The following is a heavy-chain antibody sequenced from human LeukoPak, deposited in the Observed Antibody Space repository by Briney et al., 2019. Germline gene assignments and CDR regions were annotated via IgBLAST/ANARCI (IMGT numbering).Heavy chain of an antibody. D-gene: IGHD2-8*01. CDR3: ARDPPAVSINTYA. Sequence: PGVCLRLSCAASGFTVGNKYMNWVRQAPGKGLEWVSLIFSHGETSYADSVKGRFTISRDNSKNTLYLQMNGPRVEDTAVYYCARDPPAVSINTYAWGQGTLVTVSS. CDR1: GFTVGNKY. J-gene: IGHJ4*02. CDR2: IFSHGET. V-gene: IGHV3-66*01.